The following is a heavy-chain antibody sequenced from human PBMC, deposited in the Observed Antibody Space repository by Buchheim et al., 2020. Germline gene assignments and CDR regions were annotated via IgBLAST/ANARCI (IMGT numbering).Heavy chain of an antibody. J-gene: IGHJ4*02. V-gene: IGHV4-34*01. CDR1: GGPFSGYY. Sequence: QVQLQQWGAGLLKPSETLSLTCAVYGGPFSGYYWSWIRQPPGKGLEWIGEINHSGSTNYNPSLKSRVTILVDTSKNQFSLKLSSVTAADTAVYYCARDDSSGYYSRYYFDYWGQGTL. CDR3: ARDDSSGYYSRYYFDY. CDR2: INHSGST. D-gene: IGHD3-22*01.